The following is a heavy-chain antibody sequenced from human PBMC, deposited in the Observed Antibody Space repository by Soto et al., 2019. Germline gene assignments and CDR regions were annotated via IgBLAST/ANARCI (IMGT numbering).Heavy chain of an antibody. V-gene: IGHV4-59*12. Sequence: PLETMSLTCTVSDGSIRGYYLSWIRKNPGKGLEWIGYIYYSGSTNYNPSLKSRVTISVDTFKNQFSLKLSSVTAADTAVYYCARDDYGESFGAFDIWGQGTMVTVSS. D-gene: IGHD4-17*01. CDR2: IYYSGST. J-gene: IGHJ3*02. CDR1: DGSIRGYY. CDR3: ARDDYGESFGAFDI.